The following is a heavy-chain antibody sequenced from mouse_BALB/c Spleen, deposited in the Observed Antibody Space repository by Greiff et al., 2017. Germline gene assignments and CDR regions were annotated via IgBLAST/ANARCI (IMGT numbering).Heavy chain of an antibody. J-gene: IGHJ2*01. D-gene: IGHD2-3*01. CDR1: GFTFSSYA. Sequence: DVHLVESGGGLVKPGGSLKLSCAASGFTFSSYAMSWVRQTPEKRLEWVASISSGGSTYYPDSVKGRFTISRDNARNILYLQMSSLRSEDTAMYYCASYDGFDYWGQGTTLTVSS. V-gene: IGHV5-6-5*01. CDR3: ASYDGFDY. CDR2: ISSGGST.